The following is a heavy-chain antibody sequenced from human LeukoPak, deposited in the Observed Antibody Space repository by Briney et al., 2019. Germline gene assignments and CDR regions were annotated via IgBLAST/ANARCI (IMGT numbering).Heavy chain of an antibody. J-gene: IGHJ4*02. D-gene: IGHD3-9*01. Sequence: GASVKVSCKASGYTFTGYYMHWVRQAPGQGLEWVGRINPNSGGTNYAQKFQGRVTMTRDTSISTAYMELSRLRSDDTAVYYCARERYFPNYFDYRGQGTLVTVSS. CDR2: INPNSGGT. CDR1: GYTFTGYY. CDR3: ARERYFPNYFDY. V-gene: IGHV1-2*06.